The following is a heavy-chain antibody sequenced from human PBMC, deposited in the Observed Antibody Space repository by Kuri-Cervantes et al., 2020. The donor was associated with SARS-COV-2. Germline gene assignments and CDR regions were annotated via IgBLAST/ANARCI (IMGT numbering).Heavy chain of an antibody. D-gene: IGHD3-10*01. Sequence: GSLRLSCTVSGDPMSSGNYYWSWIRQPPGKGLEWIGSIYHTGSTPSNPSLKSRVTISVDTSKNQFSLKLSSVTAADTAIYYCARQPLDQVLWVGAYWFDPWGQGTLVTVSS. CDR3: ARQPLDQVLWVGAYWFDP. J-gene: IGHJ5*02. CDR1: GDPMSSGNYY. CDR2: IYHTGST. V-gene: IGHV4-38-2*02.